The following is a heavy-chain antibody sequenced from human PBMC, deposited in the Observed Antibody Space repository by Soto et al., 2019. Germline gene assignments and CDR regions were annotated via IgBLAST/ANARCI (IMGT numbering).Heavy chain of an antibody. D-gene: IGHD5-18*01. V-gene: IGHV3-73*02. CDR3: TTHNGYGYYCDGIDV. Sequence: EVQLVESGGGLVQPGGSLKLSCAASGFTFSGSAMHWVRQASGKGLEWVGRIRSKANSYATEYAASVKGRFTISRDDSKNSEYLQMSSRKAEDAAVYYCTTHNGYGYYCDGIDVWGQGTTVTVSS. J-gene: IGHJ6*02. CDR1: GFTFSGSA. CDR2: IRSKANSYAT.